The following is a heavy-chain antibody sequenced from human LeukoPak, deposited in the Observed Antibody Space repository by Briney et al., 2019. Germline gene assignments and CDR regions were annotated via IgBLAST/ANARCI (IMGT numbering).Heavy chain of an antibody. CDR1: GFTFSSYW. D-gene: IGHD6-13*01. CDR2: IKQDGSEK. J-gene: IGHJ5*02. CDR3: ARETTAAAAGRPEINWFDP. Sequence: GGSLRLSCAASGFTFSSYWMSWVRQAPGKGLEWVANIKQDGSEKYYVDSVKGRFTISRDNAKNSLYLQMNSLRAEDTAVYYCARETTAAAAGRPEINWFDPWGQGILVTVSS. V-gene: IGHV3-7*01.